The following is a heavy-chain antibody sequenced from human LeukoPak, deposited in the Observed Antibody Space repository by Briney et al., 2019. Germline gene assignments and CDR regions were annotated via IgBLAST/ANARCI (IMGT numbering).Heavy chain of an antibody. V-gene: IGHV4-59*01. D-gene: IGHD5-12*01. J-gene: IGHJ4*02. CDR1: GGSISSYY. CDR3: ARTGIDSGYTSVDY. CDR2: IYYSGST. Sequence: SETLSLTCTVSGGSISSYYWSWIRQPPGKGLEWIGYIYYSGSTNYNPSLKSRVTISVDTSKNQFSLKLSSVTAADTAVYYCARTGIDSGYTSVDYWGQGTLVTVSS.